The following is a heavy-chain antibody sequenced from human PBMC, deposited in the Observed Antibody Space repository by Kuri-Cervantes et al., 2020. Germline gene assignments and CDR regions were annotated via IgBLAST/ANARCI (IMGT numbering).Heavy chain of an antibody. D-gene: IGHD3-10*01. CDR3: AVLWFGSGGDAFDI. CDR2: MNPNSGNT. J-gene: IGHJ3*02. Sequence: AAVMVSCKASGYTFTSYDINLVRQATGQGLEWMGWMNPNSGNTGYAQKFQGRLTMTRITSISTDYMELSSLRSEDTAVYYCAVLWFGSGGDAFDIWGQGTMVTVSS. V-gene: IGHV1-8*01. CDR1: GYTFTSYD.